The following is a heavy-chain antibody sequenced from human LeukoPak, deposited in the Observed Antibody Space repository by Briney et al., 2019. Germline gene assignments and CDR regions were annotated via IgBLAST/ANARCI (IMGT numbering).Heavy chain of an antibody. CDR1: GGTFSSYA. Sequence: ASVKVSCKASGGTFSSYAISWVRQAPGQGLEWMGGIIPIFGTANYAQKFQGRVTITADESTSTAYMELSSLRSEDTAVYYCASIVGAGSDVWGKGTTVTISS. CDR3: ASIVGAGSDV. J-gene: IGHJ6*04. D-gene: IGHD1-26*01. V-gene: IGHV1-69*13. CDR2: IIPIFGTA.